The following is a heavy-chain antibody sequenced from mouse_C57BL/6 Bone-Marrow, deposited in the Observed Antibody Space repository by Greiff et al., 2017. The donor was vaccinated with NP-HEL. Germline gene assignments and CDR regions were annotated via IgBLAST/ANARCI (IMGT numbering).Heavy chain of an antibody. CDR3: ARSTFITTVDY. J-gene: IGHJ2*01. CDR1: GFTFSSYA. CDR2: ISDGGSYT. V-gene: IGHV5-4*01. D-gene: IGHD1-1*01. Sequence: VQLKESGGGLVKPGGSLKLSCAASGFTFSSYAMSWVRQTPEKRLEWVATISDGGSYTYYPDNVKGRFTISRDNAKNNLYLQMSHLKSEDTAMYYCARSTFITTVDYWGQGTTLTVSS.